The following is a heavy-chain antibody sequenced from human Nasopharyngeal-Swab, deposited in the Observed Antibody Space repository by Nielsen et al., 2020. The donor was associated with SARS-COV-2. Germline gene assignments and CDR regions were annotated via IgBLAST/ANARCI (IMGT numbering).Heavy chain of an antibody. CDR3: ARGYSTSGTN. D-gene: IGHD6-13*01. V-gene: IGHV3-74*01. CDR1: GFTFSNYW. Sequence: GGSLRLSCAASGFTFSNYWVHWVRQVPGKGLVWVSRISADGSSTGYAESVRGRFTISRDNAKDTPYLQMNSLRVEDTAVYYCARGYSTSGTNWGQGTLVTVTS. CDR2: ISADGSST. J-gene: IGHJ4*02.